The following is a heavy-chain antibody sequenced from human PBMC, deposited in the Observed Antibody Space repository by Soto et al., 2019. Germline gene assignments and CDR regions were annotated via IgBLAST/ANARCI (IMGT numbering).Heavy chain of an antibody. V-gene: IGHV3-30*18. CDR1: GFTFSSYG. CDR2: ISYDGSNK. D-gene: IGHD3-22*01. Sequence: GGSLRLSCAASGFTFSSYGMHWVRQAPGKGLEWVAVISYDGSNKYYADSVKGRFTISRDNSKNTLYLQMNSLRAEDTAVYYCANGHYYDSSGSSYYYGMDVWGQGTTVTVSS. J-gene: IGHJ6*02. CDR3: ANGHYYDSSGSSYYYGMDV.